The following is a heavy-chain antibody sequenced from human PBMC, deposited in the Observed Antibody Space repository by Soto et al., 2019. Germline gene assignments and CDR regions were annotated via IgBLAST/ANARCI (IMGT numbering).Heavy chain of an antibody. D-gene: IGHD3-22*01. V-gene: IGHV1-69*13. Sequence: SVKVSCKASGGTFSSYAISWVRQAPGQGLEWMGGIIPIFGTANYAQKFQGRVTITADESTSTAYMELSSLRSEDTAVYHCARSYSSGYYGFDYWGQGTLVTVSS. J-gene: IGHJ4*02. CDR3: ARSYSSGYYGFDY. CDR1: GGTFSSYA. CDR2: IIPIFGTA.